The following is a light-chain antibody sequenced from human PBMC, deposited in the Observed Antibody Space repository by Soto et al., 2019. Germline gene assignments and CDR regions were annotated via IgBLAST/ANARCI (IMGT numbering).Light chain of an antibody. CDR2: SNN. CDR1: SSHIGRNT. J-gene: IGLJ1*01. Sequence: QSVLTQPPSASGTPGQRVTISCSGSSSHIGRNTVNWYQQLPGTAPKLLIYSNNQRPSGVPDRFSGSKSGTSASLAISGLQSEDEADYYCAAWDDSLNGYVFGTGTKLTVL. CDR3: AAWDDSLNGYV. V-gene: IGLV1-44*01.